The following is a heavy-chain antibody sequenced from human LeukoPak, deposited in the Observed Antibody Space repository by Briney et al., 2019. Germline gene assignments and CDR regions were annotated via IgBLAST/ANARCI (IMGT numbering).Heavy chain of an antibody. D-gene: IGHD4-17*01. J-gene: IGHJ4*02. Sequence: PSETLSLTCAVYGGSFSGYYWSWIRQPPGKGLEWIGEINHSGSTNYNPSLKSRVTISVDTSKNQFSLELSSVTAADTAVYYCARGGIRRPDYFDYWGQGTLVTVSS. CDR3: ARGGIRRPDYFDY. CDR2: INHSGST. V-gene: IGHV4-34*01. CDR1: GGSFSGYY.